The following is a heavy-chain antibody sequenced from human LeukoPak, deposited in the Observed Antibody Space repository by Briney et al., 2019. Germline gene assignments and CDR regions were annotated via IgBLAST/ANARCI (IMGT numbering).Heavy chain of an antibody. V-gene: IGHV4-61*02. CDR2: FYTSGST. Sequence: SETLSLTCTVSGGSISSGSYYWSWIRQPAGKGLEWIGRFYTSGSTNCNPSLKSRVTISRDTSKNQFSLKLSSVTAADTAVYYCARGRAFFDWGQGTLVTVSS. CDR3: ARGRAFFD. J-gene: IGHJ4*02. CDR1: GGSISSGSYY. D-gene: IGHD3-3*02.